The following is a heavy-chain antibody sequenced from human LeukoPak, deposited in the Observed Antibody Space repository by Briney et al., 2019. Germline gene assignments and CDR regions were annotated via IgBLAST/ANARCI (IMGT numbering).Heavy chain of an antibody. CDR1: GGSINNYY. CDR3: ARQSDPYYHYGLDF. CDR2: VYYTGTT. Sequence: SETLSLTCTLSGGSINNYYWSWIRQPLGKGLEWIGYVYYTGTTSYNPSLKSRITISVETSKNQFSLTLNSVTAADTAVYHCARQSDPYYHYGLDFWGQGTTVIVSS. V-gene: IGHV4-59*01. J-gene: IGHJ6*02.